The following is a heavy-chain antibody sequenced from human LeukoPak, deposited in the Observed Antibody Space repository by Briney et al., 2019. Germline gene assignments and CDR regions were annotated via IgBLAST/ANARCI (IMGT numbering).Heavy chain of an antibody. CDR1: GFTVSSNY. CDR3: ARDALVVPAAIPPAGWFDP. J-gene: IGHJ5*02. D-gene: IGHD2-2*01. Sequence: GGSLRLSCAASGFTVSSNYMSWVRQAPGKGLEWVSVIYSGGSTYYADSVKGRFTISRDNSKNTLYLQMNSLRAEDTAVYYCARDALVVPAAIPPAGWFDPWGQGTLVTVSS. V-gene: IGHV3-66*01. CDR2: IYSGGST.